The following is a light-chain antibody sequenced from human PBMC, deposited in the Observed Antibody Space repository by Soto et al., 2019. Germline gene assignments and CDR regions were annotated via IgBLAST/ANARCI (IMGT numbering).Light chain of an antibody. Sequence: DIVMTQSPATLSVSPGERATLSCRASQSVSSKLAWYQQKPGQASRVLIHGASTRDTVIPARFXGRGXGTXXXXXXXXXXXEDFAVYYCQHYNDWPTTWTLGQGTRVE. CDR3: QHYNDWPTTWT. CDR1: QSVSSK. CDR2: GAS. J-gene: IGKJ1*01. V-gene: IGKV3-15*01.